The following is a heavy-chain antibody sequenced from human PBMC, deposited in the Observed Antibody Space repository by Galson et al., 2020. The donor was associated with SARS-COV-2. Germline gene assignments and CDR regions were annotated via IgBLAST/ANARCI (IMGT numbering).Heavy chain of an antibody. CDR2: TRDKTRGYTT. CDR1: GFTFSAHY. J-gene: IGHJ3*01. CDR3: TRAPLLGDAYDL. D-gene: IGHD1-26*01. Sequence: QLGESLKISCAASGFTFSAHYMDWVRQAPGKGLEWVARTRDKTRGYTTEYAASVKDRFTISRDDSKNSLYLQMNSLRTEDTAVYYCTRAPLLGDAYDLWGQGTMVTVSS. V-gene: IGHV3-72*01.